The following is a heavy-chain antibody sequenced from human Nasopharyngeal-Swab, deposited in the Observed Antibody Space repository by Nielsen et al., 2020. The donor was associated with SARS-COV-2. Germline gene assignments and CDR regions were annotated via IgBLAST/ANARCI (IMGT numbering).Heavy chain of an antibody. V-gene: IGHV4-38-2*02. J-gene: IGHJ3*02. CDR2: IYHSGST. CDR3: ARATAVRGVTDAFDI. CDR1: GYSISSGYY. Sequence: SETLSLTCTVSGYSISSGYYLGWIRQPPGKGLEWIGSIYHSGSTYYNPSLKSRVTISVDTSKNQFSLKLSSVTAADTAVYYCARATAVRGVTDAFDIWGQGTMVTVSS. D-gene: IGHD3-10*02.